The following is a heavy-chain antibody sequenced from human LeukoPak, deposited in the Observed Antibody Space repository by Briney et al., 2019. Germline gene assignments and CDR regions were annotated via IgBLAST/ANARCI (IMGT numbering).Heavy chain of an antibody. CDR3: ARQREYSYRLPYYFDY. V-gene: IGHV4-38-2*01. CDR2: IYHSGST. Sequence: SETLSLTCAVSGYSICSGYYWGWIRQPPGKGLEWIGSIYHSGSTYYNPSLKSRVTISVDTSKNQFSLKLSSVTAADTAVYYCARQREYSYRLPYYFDYWGQGTLVTVSS. D-gene: IGHD5-18*01. CDR1: GYSICSGYY. J-gene: IGHJ4*02.